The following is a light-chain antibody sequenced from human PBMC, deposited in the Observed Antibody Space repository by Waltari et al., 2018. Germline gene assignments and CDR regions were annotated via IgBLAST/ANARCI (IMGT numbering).Light chain of an antibody. Sequence: QSVLPQPPSASVPPGHRVTISSSGSSSTLGSNYVYWYQQLPGTDPKLLIDRNNQRPSGVADRVAGSKSGTAASLAISGLRSEDEADYYGAAWDDSLSGPVFGGGTKLTVL. J-gene: IGLJ2*01. CDR2: RNN. CDR3: AAWDDSLSGPV. V-gene: IGLV1-47*01. CDR1: SSTLGSNY.